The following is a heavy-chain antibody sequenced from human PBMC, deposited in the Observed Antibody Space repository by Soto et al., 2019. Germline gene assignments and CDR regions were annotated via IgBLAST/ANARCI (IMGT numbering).Heavy chain of an antibody. D-gene: IGHD4-17*01. J-gene: IGHJ5*02. CDR3: ARAQTTVTSSPWFDP. V-gene: IGHV1-69*17. CDR2: IIPIFDIT. CDR1: GGTFSNSA. Sequence: QVQLVQSGAEVKKPGSSVKVSCKASGGTFSNSAINWVRQAPGQGLEWVGGIIPIFDITAYAQKFQGRVTITASRSTNRAYMELRNLRSDDTAVYYCARAQTTVTSSPWFDPWGQGTLVTVSS.